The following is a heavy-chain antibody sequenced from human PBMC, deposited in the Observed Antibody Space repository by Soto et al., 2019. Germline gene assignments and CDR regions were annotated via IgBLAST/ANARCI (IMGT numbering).Heavy chain of an antibody. CDR2: IYYSGGT. Sequence: SETLSLTCTVSGASISSGGYYWSWIRQHPGKGLEWIGYIYYSGGTYYNPSLKSRVSISVDTSKNQFSLKLSSVTAADTAVYYCARERFYPFYHYGMDVWGQRTTVTVSS. J-gene: IGHJ6*02. CDR1: GASISSGGYY. CDR3: ARERFYPFYHYGMDV. V-gene: IGHV4-31*03. D-gene: IGHD3-10*01.